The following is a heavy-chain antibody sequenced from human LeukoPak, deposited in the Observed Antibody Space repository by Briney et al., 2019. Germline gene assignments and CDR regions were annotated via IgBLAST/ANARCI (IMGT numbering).Heavy chain of an antibody. Sequence: PGGSLRLSCAASGFTFSSFTMHWVRQAPGKGLEWVAVISSDGSNEYYADSVKGRFTISRDNSKNTLYLQMNSLRAEDTDVYYCARASTASITAQTNDYWGQGTLVTVSS. D-gene: IGHD6-6*01. CDR3: ARASTASITAQTNDY. J-gene: IGHJ4*02. CDR2: ISSDGSNE. V-gene: IGHV3-30*04. CDR1: GFTFSSFT.